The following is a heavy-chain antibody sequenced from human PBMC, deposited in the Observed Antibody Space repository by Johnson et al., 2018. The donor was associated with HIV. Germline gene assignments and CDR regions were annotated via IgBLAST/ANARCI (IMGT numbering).Heavy chain of an antibody. D-gene: IGHD1-26*01. CDR2: ISGSGGST. Sequence: MLLVESGGGLVQPGGSLRLSCAASGFTFSSYAMSWVRQAPGKGLEWVSAISGSGGSTYYAASVKGRFTISRDNSKNTLYLQMNSLRAEDTAVYYCAGRELDAFDIWGQGTMVTVSS. CDR3: AGRELDAFDI. J-gene: IGHJ3*02. CDR1: GFTFSSYA. V-gene: IGHV3-23*04.